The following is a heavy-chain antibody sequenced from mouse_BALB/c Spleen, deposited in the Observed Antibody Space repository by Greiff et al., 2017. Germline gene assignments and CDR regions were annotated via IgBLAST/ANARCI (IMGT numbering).Heavy chain of an antibody. V-gene: IGHV3-6*02. CDR2: ISYDGSN. CDR1: GYSITSGYY. CDR3: APQTGAMDY. J-gene: IGHJ4*01. D-gene: IGHD3-2*02. Sequence: EVQLQQSGPGLVKPSQSLSLTCSVTGYSITSGYYWNWIRQFPGNKLEWMGYISYDGSNNYNPSLKNRISITRDTSKNQFFLKLNSVTTEDTATYYCAPQTGAMDYWGQGTSVTVSS.